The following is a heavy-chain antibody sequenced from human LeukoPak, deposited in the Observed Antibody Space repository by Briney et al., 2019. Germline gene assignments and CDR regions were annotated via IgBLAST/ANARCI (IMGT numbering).Heavy chain of an antibody. CDR3: AKNADYGDYLVDY. CDR1: GFTFSNYA. J-gene: IGHJ4*02. CDR2: ISFDGTIK. D-gene: IGHD4-17*01. Sequence: LTGGSLRLSCAASGFTFSNYAMHWVRQAPGKGLEWVALISFDGTIKYYADSVKGRSSISRDNSKNTLYLQMNSLRAEDTSVYYCAKNADYGDYLVDYWGQGTLVTVSS. V-gene: IGHV3-30*18.